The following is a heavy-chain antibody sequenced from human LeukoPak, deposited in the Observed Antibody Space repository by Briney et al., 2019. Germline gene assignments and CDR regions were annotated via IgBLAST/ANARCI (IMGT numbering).Heavy chain of an antibody. CDR3: ARGVTGYYYTSYYFDY. V-gene: IGHV1-69*13. D-gene: IGHD3-22*01. CDR2: IIPIFGTA. Sequence: SVKVSCKASGGTFSSYAISWVRQAPGQGLEWMGGIIPIFGTANYAQKFQGRVTITADESTSTAYMELSSLRSEDTAVYYCARGVTGYYYTSYYFDYWGQGTLVTVSS. CDR1: GGTFSSYA. J-gene: IGHJ4*02.